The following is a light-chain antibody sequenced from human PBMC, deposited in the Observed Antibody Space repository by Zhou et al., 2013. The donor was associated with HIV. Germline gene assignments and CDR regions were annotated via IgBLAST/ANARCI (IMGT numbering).Light chain of an antibody. CDR2: KAS. CDR3: QQYDSYPRT. Sequence: DIQMTQSPSTLSASVGDRVTITCRASQSISTWLAWYQQKPGKAPKLLIYKASTLESTVPSRFSGSGSGTEFTLTIGSLEPDDFATYYCQQYDSYPRTFGQGTNVEVK. CDR1: QSISTW. V-gene: IGKV1-5*03. J-gene: IGKJ1*01.